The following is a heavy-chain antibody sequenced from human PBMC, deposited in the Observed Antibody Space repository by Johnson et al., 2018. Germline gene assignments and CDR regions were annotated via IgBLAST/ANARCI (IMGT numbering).Heavy chain of an antibody. CDR3: ARERSRSSSYPHYYGMDV. Sequence: QVQLQESGAEVKKPGSSVKVSCKASGGTFSSYTISWVRQAPGQGLEWMGRIIPILDIANYAQKFQGRVTITADESTSTAYMELSSLRSEDTAVYYCARERSRSSSYPHYYGMDVWGQGTTVTVSS. J-gene: IGHJ6*02. CDR2: IIPILDIA. V-gene: IGHV1-69*09. CDR1: GGTFSSYT. D-gene: IGHD6-6*01.